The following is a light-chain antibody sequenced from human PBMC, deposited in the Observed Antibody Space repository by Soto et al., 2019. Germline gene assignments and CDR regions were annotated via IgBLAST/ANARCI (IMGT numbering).Light chain of an antibody. Sequence: QSALTQPRSVSGSPGQSVTISCTGTSSDIGDYNSVSWYQQHPGKAPKLMISDVTERPSGVPDRFSGSKSGNTASLTISGLQAEDEADYYCCSYAGSYTHVFGTGTKLTVL. V-gene: IGLV2-11*01. CDR2: DVT. CDR1: SSDIGDYNS. J-gene: IGLJ1*01. CDR3: CSYAGSYTHV.